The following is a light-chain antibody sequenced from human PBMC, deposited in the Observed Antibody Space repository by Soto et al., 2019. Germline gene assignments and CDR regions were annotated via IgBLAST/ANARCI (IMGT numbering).Light chain of an antibody. Sequence: ETVMTQSPATLSVSTGERATLSCRASQSVRSNLAWYQQNPGQPPRLLIYDASSRATGIPSRFSGSGSGTEFTLTISSLKSEDFAVYYCQQYDNWPRTFGQGTKVDIK. CDR2: DAS. CDR3: QQYDNWPRT. J-gene: IGKJ1*01. V-gene: IGKV3-15*01. CDR1: QSVRSN.